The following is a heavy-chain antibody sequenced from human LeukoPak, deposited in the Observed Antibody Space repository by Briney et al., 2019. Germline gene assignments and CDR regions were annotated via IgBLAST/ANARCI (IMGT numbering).Heavy chain of an antibody. Sequence: ASVKVSCKASGYTFTSYDINWVRQATGQGLEWMGWMNPNSGNTGYAQKFQGRVTMTRNTSISTAYMELSSLRSEDTAVYYCARGPRITIFGVVIRGWFGRDYWGQGTLVTVSS. CDR3: ARGPRITIFGVVIRGWFGRDY. D-gene: IGHD3-3*01. J-gene: IGHJ4*02. CDR1: GYTFTSYD. V-gene: IGHV1-8*01. CDR2: MNPNSGNT.